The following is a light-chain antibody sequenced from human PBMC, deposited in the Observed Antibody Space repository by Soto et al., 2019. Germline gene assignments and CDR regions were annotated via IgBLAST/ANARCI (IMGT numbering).Light chain of an antibody. CDR2: ANT. Sequence: QSVLTQPPSVSGAPGQRVTISCTGSSSNIEAGHDVHWYQQIPETAPKLLVSANTNRTSGVPDRFSGSNSGTSASLSITGLQAEDEADYYCQSFDSSLDGWVFGGGTKVTVL. CDR3: QSFDSSLDGWV. CDR1: SSNIEAGHD. V-gene: IGLV1-40*01. J-gene: IGLJ3*02.